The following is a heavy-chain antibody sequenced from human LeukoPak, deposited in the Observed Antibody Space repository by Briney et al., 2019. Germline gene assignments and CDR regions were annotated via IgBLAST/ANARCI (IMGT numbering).Heavy chain of an antibody. CDR3: ARVSTTTVTNRYYYYGMDV. D-gene: IGHD4-17*01. CDR2: IYTSGST. J-gene: IGHJ6*02. CDR1: GGSISSYY. V-gene: IGHV4-4*07. Sequence: SETLSLTCTVSGGSISSYYRSWIRQPAGKGLEWIGRIYTSGSTNYNPSLKSRVTISVDTSKNQFSLKLSSVTAADTAVYYCARVSTTTVTNRYYYYGMDVWGQGTTVTVSS.